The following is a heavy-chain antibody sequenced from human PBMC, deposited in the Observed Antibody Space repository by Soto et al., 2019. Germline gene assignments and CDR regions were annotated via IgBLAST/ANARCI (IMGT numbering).Heavy chain of an antibody. V-gene: IGHV4-38-2*02. CDR2: IYHSGST. CDR3: ARDSSGYYWFDP. Sequence: SETLSLTCAVSGFSISSGYFWGWIRQPPGKWPEWLGSIYHSGSTYYNPSVKGRVTISVDPSKNQFSLKMSSVTAADTAVYYCARDSSGYYWFDPWGQGTLVTVS. J-gene: IGHJ5*02. CDR1: GFSISSGYF. D-gene: IGHD3-22*01.